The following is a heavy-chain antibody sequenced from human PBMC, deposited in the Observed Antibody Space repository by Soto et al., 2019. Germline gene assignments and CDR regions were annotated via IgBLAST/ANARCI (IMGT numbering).Heavy chain of an antibody. D-gene: IGHD2-15*01. Sequence: VGSLRLSCAASGFTFSIYWMNWVRQAPGKGLEWVANIKQDGSEKYYVDSVKGRFTISRDNAKNSLYLQMNSLRAEDSAVYYCARGPLVAAASPVFVSGFDFWGQGTQVTVSS. CDR1: GFTFSIYW. CDR2: IKQDGSEK. CDR3: ARGPLVAAASPVFVSGFDF. V-gene: IGHV3-7*01. J-gene: IGHJ4*02.